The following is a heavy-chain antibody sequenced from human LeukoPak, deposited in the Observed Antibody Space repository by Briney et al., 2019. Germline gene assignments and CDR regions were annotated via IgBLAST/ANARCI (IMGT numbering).Heavy chain of an antibody. V-gene: IGHV4-4*02. CDR3: ARRPRGGATTGHFDY. Sequence: PSETLSLTCDVSGGSVTSTNWWTWVRQPPGKGLEWIGEVHLDGRTNYNPSLKSRLIMSVDLPENHISLKLTSVTAADTAVYYCARRPRGGATTGHFDYWGQGTLVTVSS. D-gene: IGHD1-26*01. CDR1: GGSVTSTNW. CDR2: VHLDGRT. J-gene: IGHJ4*02.